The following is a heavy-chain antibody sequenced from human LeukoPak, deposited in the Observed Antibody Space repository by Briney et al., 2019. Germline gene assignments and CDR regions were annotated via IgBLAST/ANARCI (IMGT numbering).Heavy chain of an antibody. V-gene: IGHV3-7*01. J-gene: IGHJ4*02. CDR2: IKQDGSEK. Sequence: GGSLRLSCAASGFTFSSYWMSWVRQAPGKGLEWVANIKQDGSEKYYVDSVKGRFTISRDNAKNSPYLQMNSLRAEDTAVYYCARDLRVIFGVVKTTLGYWGQGTLVTVSS. D-gene: IGHD3-3*01. CDR1: GFTFSSYW. CDR3: ARDLRVIFGVVKTTLGY.